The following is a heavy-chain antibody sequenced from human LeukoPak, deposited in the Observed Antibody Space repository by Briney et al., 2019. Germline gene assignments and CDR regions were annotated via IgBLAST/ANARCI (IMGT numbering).Heavy chain of an antibody. D-gene: IGHD2-2*02. V-gene: IGHV3-23*01. CDR1: GFTFSSYA. Sequence: PGGSLRLSCAASGFTFSSYAMSWVRQAPGKGLEWVSAISGSGGSTHYADSVKGRFTISRDNSKNTLYLQMNSLRAEDTAVYYCAIKDTSPWQSFDYWGQGTLVTVSS. CDR2: ISGSGGST. CDR3: AIKDTSPWQSFDY. J-gene: IGHJ4*02.